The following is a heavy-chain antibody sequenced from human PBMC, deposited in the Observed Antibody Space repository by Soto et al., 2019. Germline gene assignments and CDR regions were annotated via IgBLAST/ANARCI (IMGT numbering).Heavy chain of an antibody. V-gene: IGHV3-11*01. J-gene: IGHJ6*03. CDR1: GFTFSDYY. D-gene: IGHD2-2*01. Sequence: GGSLRLSCAASGFTFSDYYMSWIRQAPGKGLEWVSYITSSDSSTYYADSVKGRFTISRDNAKKSLYLQMNSLGVEDTAVYYCARMGARCSSTSCYPFYYYMDVWGKGTTVTVSS. CDR3: ARMGARCSSTSCYPFYYYMDV. CDR2: ITSSDSST.